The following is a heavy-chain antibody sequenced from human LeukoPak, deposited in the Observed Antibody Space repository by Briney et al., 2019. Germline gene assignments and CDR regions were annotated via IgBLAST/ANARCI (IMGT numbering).Heavy chain of an antibody. Sequence: GSSVKVSCKASGGTFSSYAISWVRQAPGQGLEWMGGIIPIFGTANYAQKFQGRVTITTDESTSTAYMELSSLRSEDTAVYYCARFTRDYGGNSLSYYFDYWCQGTLVTVSS. D-gene: IGHD4-23*01. CDR1: GGTFSSYA. V-gene: IGHV1-69*05. CDR3: ARFTRDYGGNSLSYYFDY. J-gene: IGHJ4*02. CDR2: IIPIFGTA.